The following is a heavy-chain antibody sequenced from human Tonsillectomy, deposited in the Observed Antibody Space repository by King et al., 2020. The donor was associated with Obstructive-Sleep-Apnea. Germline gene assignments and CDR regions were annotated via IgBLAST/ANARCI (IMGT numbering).Heavy chain of an antibody. CDR3: ATRPQHNTTH. D-gene: IGHD1-1*01. CDR1: GFTFSNCG. J-gene: IGHJ4*02. CDR2: ISYDGTNK. Sequence: VQLVESGGGVVQPGRSLRLSCAASGFTFSNCGMHWVRQAPGKGLEWVGIISYDGTNKYYADSMKGRFAISRDNSKNTLYLQINSLSAEDTAVYYCATRPQHNTTHWGQGTLVTVSS. V-gene: IGHV3-30*03.